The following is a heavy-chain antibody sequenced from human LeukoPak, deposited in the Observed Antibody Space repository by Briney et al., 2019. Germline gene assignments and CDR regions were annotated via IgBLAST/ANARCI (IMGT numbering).Heavy chain of an antibody. J-gene: IGHJ1*01. CDR3: AKGLHYYDSSRYYYSEYFQH. Sequence: GRSLRLSCAASGFTFDDYAMHWVRQAPGKGLEWVSGISWNSGSIGYADSVKGRFTISRDNAKNSLYLQMNSLRAEDMALYYCAKGLHYYDSSRYYYSEYFQHWGQGTLVTVSS. CDR1: GFTFDDYA. CDR2: ISWNSGSI. D-gene: IGHD3-22*01. V-gene: IGHV3-9*03.